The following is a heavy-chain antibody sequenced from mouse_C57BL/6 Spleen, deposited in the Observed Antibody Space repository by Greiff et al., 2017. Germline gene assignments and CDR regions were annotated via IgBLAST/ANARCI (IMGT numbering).Heavy chain of an antibody. V-gene: IGHV1-81*01. CDR3: AREGIYYDYDAMDY. CDR2: IYPRSGNT. D-gene: IGHD1-1*02. CDR1: GYTFTSYG. J-gene: IGHJ4*01. Sequence: VQLKESGAELARPGASVKLSCKASGYTFTSYGISWVKQRTGQGLEWIGEIYPRSGNTYYNEKFKGKATLTADKSSSTAYMELRSLTSEDSAVYFCAREGIYYDYDAMDYWGQGTSVTVSS.